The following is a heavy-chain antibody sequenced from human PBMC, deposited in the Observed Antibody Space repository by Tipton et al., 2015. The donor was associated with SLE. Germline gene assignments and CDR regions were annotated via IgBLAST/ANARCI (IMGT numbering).Heavy chain of an antibody. D-gene: IGHD2-15*01. V-gene: IGHV3-11*03. J-gene: IGHJ4*02. CDR1: GFTFSDYY. Sequence: SLRLSCAASGFTFSDYYMSWIRQAPGKGLEWVSYISSSSSYTNYADSVKGRFTISRDNAKNSLYLQMNSLRAEDTAVYYCASQLPYCSGGSCYSYWGQGTLDTVSS. CDR2: ISSSSSYT. CDR3: ASQLPYCSGGSCYSY.